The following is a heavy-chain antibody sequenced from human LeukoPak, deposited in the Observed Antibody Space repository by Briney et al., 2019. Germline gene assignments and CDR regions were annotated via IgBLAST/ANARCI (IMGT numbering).Heavy chain of an antibody. CDR1: GGSISSYY. CDR2: IYYSGST. CDR3: ARLNYYDSSGYPSYYFDY. J-gene: IGHJ4*02. Sequence: SETLSLTCTVSGGSISSYYWSWIRQPPGKGLEWIGYIYYSGSTNYNSSLKSRVTISVDTSKNQFSLKLSSVTAADTAVYYCARLNYYDSSGYPSYYFDYWGQGTLVTVSS. D-gene: IGHD3-22*01. V-gene: IGHV4-59*08.